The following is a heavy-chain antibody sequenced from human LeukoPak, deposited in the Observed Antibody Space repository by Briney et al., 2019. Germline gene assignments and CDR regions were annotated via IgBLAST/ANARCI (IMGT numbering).Heavy chain of an antibody. Sequence: ASVRVSCRASGYTFINYHINWVRQASGQGLEWMGWMNPNSGDRGYAQNFQGRVTITSDTSISTAYMELSSLRSEDTAAYFCARTTSLTASGYDYWGQGTLVTVSS. CDR3: ARTTSLTASGYDY. V-gene: IGHV1-8*03. D-gene: IGHD4-17*01. CDR2: MNPNSGDR. J-gene: IGHJ4*02. CDR1: GYTFINYH.